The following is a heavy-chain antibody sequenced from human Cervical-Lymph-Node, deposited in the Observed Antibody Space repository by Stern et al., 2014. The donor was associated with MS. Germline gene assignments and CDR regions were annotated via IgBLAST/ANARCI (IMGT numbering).Heavy chain of an antibody. Sequence: QLHLQESGPGLVKPSQTLSLTCTVSGGSISSGSYYWSWIRQPAGTGLEWIGRIYTTGSTKNNPSLPSRVTIPADPPKTQFSLKLSSVTAADTAVYYCARETVAADNNWFDPWGQGTLVTVSS. CDR2: IYTTGST. V-gene: IGHV4-61*02. CDR1: GGSISSGSYY. J-gene: IGHJ5*02. CDR3: ARETVAADNNWFDP. D-gene: IGHD6-19*01.